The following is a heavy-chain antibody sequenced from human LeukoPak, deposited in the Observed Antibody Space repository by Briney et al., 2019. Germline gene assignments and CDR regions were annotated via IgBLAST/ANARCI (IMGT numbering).Heavy chain of an antibody. CDR3: ARDQGYCSSTSCPTGEFDY. J-gene: IGHJ4*02. CDR1: GFTFSSYA. D-gene: IGHD2-2*01. Sequence: GGSLRLSCAASGFTFSSYAMHWVRQAPGKGLEWVSYISSSSSTIYYADSVKGRFTISRDNAKNSLYLQMNSLRAEDTAVYYCARDQGYCSSTSCPTGEFDYWGQGTLVTVSS. CDR2: ISSSSSTI. V-gene: IGHV3-48*04.